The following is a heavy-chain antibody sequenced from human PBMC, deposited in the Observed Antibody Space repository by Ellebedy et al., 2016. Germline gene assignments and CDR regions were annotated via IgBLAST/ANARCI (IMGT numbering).Heavy chain of an antibody. CDR2: IYHSGST. J-gene: IGHJ4*02. CDR3: ARGVRYCSGGSCYSFSDY. Sequence: SETLSLTCTVSGYSISSGYYWGWIRQPPGKGLEWIGSIYHSGSTYYNPSLKSRVTISVDTSKNQFSLKLSSVTAADTAVYYCARGVRYCSGGSCYSFSDYWGQGTLVTVSS. V-gene: IGHV4-38-2*02. D-gene: IGHD2-15*01. CDR1: GYSISSGYY.